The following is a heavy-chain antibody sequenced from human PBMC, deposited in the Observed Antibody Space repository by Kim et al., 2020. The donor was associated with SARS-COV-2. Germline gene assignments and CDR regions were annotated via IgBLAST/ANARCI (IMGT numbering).Heavy chain of an antibody. Sequence: GGSLRLSCAASGFTFSSYAMSWVRQAPGKGLEWVSAISGSGGSTYYADSVKGRFTISRDNSKNTLYLQMNSLRAEDTAVYYCAKGPARWFGPLRGYNWFDPWGQGTLVTVSS. CDR3: AKGPARWFGPLRGYNWFDP. J-gene: IGHJ5*02. CDR1: GFTFSSYA. V-gene: IGHV3-23*01. D-gene: IGHD3-10*01. CDR2: ISGSGGST.